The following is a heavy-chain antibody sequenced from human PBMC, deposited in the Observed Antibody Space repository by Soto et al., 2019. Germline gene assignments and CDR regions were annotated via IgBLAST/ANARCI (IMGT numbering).Heavy chain of an antibody. CDR3: AREGYSSGWYHY. CDR1: GFTFSDHY. Sequence: EVQLVESGGGLVQPGGSLRLSCAASGFTFSDHYMDWVRQAPGKGLEWVGRTRNKANSYTTEYAASVKGRFTISRDDSKNSLYLQMNRLKTEDTAVYYCAREGYSSGWYHYWGQGSLVTVSS. J-gene: IGHJ4*02. D-gene: IGHD6-19*01. V-gene: IGHV3-72*01. CDR2: TRNKANSYTT.